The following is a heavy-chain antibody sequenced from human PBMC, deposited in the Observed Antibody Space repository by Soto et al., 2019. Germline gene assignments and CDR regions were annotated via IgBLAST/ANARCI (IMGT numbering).Heavy chain of an antibody. Sequence: ASVKISCKVSGYTLTELSMHWVRQAPGKGLEWMGGFDPEDGETIYAQKFQGRVTMTEDTSTDTAYMELSSLRSEDTAVYYCATRARRFLDWFLYVWGQGTTVTVSS. CDR2: FDPEDGET. CDR1: GYTLTELS. J-gene: IGHJ6*02. V-gene: IGHV1-24*01. D-gene: IGHD3-3*01. CDR3: ATRARRFLDWFLYV.